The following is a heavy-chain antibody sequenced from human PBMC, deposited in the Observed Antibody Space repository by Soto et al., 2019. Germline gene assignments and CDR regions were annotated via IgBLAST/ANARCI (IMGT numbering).Heavy chain of an antibody. CDR2: IYYSGST. J-gene: IGHJ6*03. V-gene: IGHV4-59*08. CDR1: GGSICSYY. CDR3: ARQGSSVGYYYHYYMDV. Sequence: SETLSLTCTVSGGSICSYYRSWIRQPPGKGLEWIGYIYYSGSTNYNPSLKSRVTISVDTSKNQFSLKLTSVTAADTAVYYCARQGSSVGYYYHYYMDVWGKGTTVTVSS. D-gene: IGHD6-6*01.